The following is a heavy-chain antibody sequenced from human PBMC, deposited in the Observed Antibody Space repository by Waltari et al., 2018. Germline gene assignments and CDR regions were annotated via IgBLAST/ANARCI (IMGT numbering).Heavy chain of an antibody. J-gene: IGHJ4*02. CDR2: VGFDGRNK. Sequence: VQLVESGGGVVQPGRSLRLSFAASVFSFRSFAMHWVRRSPGKGLDWVAVVGFDGRNKFYAESVKGRFTISRDNSKNTLYLQMESLRAEDTAIYYCAKDVEGELYYFDNWGQGTLVTVSS. D-gene: IGHD3-16*01. CDR1: VFSFRSFA. CDR3: AKDVEGELYYFDN. V-gene: IGHV3-30*18.